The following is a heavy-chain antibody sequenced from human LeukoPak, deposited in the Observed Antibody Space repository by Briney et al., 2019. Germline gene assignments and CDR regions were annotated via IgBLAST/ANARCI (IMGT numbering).Heavy chain of an antibody. J-gene: IGHJ1*01. CDR1: GFTFSSYA. V-gene: IGHV3-23*01. Sequence: PGGSLRLSCAASGFTFSSYAMSWVRQAPGKGLEWVSAISGSGGSTYYADSVKGRFTISRDNSKNTLYLQMNSLRAEDTALYYCARGGYDSSGGYFQHWGQGTLVTVSS. D-gene: IGHD3-22*01. CDR3: ARGGYDSSGGYFQH. CDR2: ISGSGGST.